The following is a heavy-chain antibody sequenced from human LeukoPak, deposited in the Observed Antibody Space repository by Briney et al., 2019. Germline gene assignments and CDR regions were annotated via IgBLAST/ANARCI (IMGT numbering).Heavy chain of an antibody. CDR2: IHYSGST. Sequence: SETLSLTCTVSGGSISSYYWSWIRQPRGKGLEWIGYIHYSGSTNYNPSLKSRVTISVDTSKNQFSLKLSSVTAADTAVYYCARVRDRSSYFYDLDYWGQGTLVTVSS. D-gene: IGHD3-22*01. CDR1: GGSISSYY. J-gene: IGHJ4*02. V-gene: IGHV4-59*01. CDR3: ARVRDRSSYFYDLDY.